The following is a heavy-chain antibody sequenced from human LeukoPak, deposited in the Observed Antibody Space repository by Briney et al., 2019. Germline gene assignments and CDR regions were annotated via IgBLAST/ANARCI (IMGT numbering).Heavy chain of an antibody. CDR2: ISYDGSNK. Sequence: GGSLRLSCAASGFTFSSYTMHWVRQAPGKGLEWVAVISYDGSNKYYADSVKGRFTISRDNSKNTLYLQMNSLRAEDTAVYYCAREDSEAFDYWGQGTLVTVSS. CDR1: GFTFSSYT. D-gene: IGHD1-26*01. J-gene: IGHJ4*02. CDR3: AREDSEAFDY. V-gene: IGHV3-30-3*01.